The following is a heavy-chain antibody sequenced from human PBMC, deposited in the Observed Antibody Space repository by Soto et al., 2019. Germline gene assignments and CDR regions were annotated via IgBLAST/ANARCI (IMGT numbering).Heavy chain of an antibody. V-gene: IGHV4-34*01. J-gene: IGHJ6*02. CDR2: INHSGST. D-gene: IGHD2-15*01. Sequence: SETLSLTCAVYSGSFSGYYWTWIRQPPGKGLEWIGEINHSGSTNYNPSLKSRVTMSLDTSKNQFSLKLSSVTAADTAVYYCARDSRDYYGMDVWGQGTTVTAP. CDR3: ARDSRDYYGMDV. CDR1: SGSFSGYY.